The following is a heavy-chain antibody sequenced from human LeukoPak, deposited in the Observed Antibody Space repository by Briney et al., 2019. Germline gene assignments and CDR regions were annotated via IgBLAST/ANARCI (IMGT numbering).Heavy chain of an antibody. Sequence: ASVKVSCKASGYTFTGYYMHWVRQAPGQGLEWMGWINPNSGGTNYAQKFQGRVTMTRDTSISTAYMELSRLRFDDTAVYYCARNKWFGTGWFDPWGQGTLVTVSS. CDR2: INPNSGGT. D-gene: IGHD3-10*01. J-gene: IGHJ5*02. CDR1: GYTFTGYY. CDR3: ARNKWFGTGWFDP. V-gene: IGHV1-2*02.